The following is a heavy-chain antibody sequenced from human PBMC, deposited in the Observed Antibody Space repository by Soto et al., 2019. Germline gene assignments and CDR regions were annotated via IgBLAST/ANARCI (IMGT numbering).Heavy chain of an antibody. CDR2: IYWNDNE. D-gene: IGHD6-19*01. CDR1: GFSLTTRAVG. Sequence: QITLKESGPTLVKPTQTLTLTCTFSGFSLTTRAVGVGWIRQPPGKALEWLAFIYWNDNEYYSPSLKSRLTTTNDTANNQVVLTMTHTDPVDTVTYYCAHGSGWLFDYWGQGTLVTVSA. CDR3: AHGSGWLFDY. V-gene: IGHV2-5*01. J-gene: IGHJ4*02.